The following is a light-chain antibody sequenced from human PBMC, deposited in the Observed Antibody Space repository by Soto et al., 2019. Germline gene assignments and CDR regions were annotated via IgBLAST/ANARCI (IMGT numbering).Light chain of an antibody. CDR1: QSVSSN. V-gene: IGKV3-15*01. CDR2: GAS. CDR3: QQYNDWPCT. Sequence: EIVMTQSPATLSVSPGERATLSCRASQSVSSNLAWYQQIPGQAPRLLIYGASTRATGIPARFSGSGSGTEFTLTISSLQSEDFAIYCCQQYNDWPCTFGQGTKLEIK. J-gene: IGKJ2*02.